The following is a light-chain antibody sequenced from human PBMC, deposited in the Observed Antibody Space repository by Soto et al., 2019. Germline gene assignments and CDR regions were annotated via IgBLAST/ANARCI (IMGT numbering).Light chain of an antibody. V-gene: IGLV2-11*01. J-gene: IGLJ3*02. CDR2: DVN. CDR1: SSDVGDYDY. Sequence: LTQPRSVSGSPGQSVTISCTGTSSDVGDYDYVSWYQQHPGKAPKLMIFDVNKRPSGVPDRFSGSKSGNTAFLTISGLQAEDEADYSCFSYAGSRVFGGGTQLTVL. CDR3: FSYAGSRV.